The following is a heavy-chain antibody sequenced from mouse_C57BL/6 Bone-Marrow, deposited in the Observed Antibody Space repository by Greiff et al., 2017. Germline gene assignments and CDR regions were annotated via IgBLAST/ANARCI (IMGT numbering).Heavy chain of an antibody. CDR3: AAQGLYFDY. J-gene: IGHJ2*01. CDR1: GYTFTSYG. CDR2: IYPRSGNT. V-gene: IGHV1-81*01. Sequence: QVHVKQSGAELARPGASVKLSCKASGYTFTSYGISWVKQRTGQGLEWIGEIYPRSGNTYYNEKFKGKATLTADKSSSTAYMELRSLTSDDSAVYFCAAQGLYFDYWGQGTTLTVSS.